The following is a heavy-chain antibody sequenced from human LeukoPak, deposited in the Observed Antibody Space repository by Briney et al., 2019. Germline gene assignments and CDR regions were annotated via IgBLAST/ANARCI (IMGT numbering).Heavy chain of an antibody. J-gene: IGHJ5*02. CDR1: GDSVTSSF. CDR3: ARDSLTGPDNWFDP. CDR2: IYYNGNT. V-gene: IGHV4-59*02. D-gene: IGHD3-9*01. Sequence: SETLSLTCTVSGDSVTSSFWNWIRQPPGKGLEWIGYIYYNGNTKYNPSLKGRVTISVDTSKNQFSLKLSSVTAADTAVYYCARDSLTGPDNWFDPWGQGTLVTVSS.